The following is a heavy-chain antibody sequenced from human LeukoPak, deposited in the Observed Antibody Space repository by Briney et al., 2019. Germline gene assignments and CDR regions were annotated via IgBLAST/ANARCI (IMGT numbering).Heavy chain of an antibody. CDR1: GGSIGSSDYY. D-gene: IGHD1-1*01. CDR2: IYYSGST. CDR3: ARLPTGTFDY. Sequence: SETLSLTCTVSGGSIGSSDYYWGWIRQPPGKGLEWIGCIYYSGSTYYNPPLKSRVTISVDTSKNQFSLKLSSVIAADTAVYYCARLPTGTFDYWGQGTLVTVSS. V-gene: IGHV4-39*01. J-gene: IGHJ4*02.